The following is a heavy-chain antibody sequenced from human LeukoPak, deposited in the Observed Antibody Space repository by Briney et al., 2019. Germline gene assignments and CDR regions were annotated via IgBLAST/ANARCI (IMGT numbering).Heavy chain of an antibody. CDR2: INHSGST. J-gene: IGHJ3*02. V-gene: IGHV4-34*01. CDR1: GGSFSGYY. D-gene: IGHD6-13*01. CDR3: ARGNAAGPSNDAFDI. Sequence: PSETLSLTCAVYGGSFSGYYWSWIRQPPGKGLEWIGEINHSGSTNYNPSLKSRVTISVDTSKNQFSLKLSSVTAADTAVYYCARGNAAGPSNDAFDIWGQGTMVTVSS.